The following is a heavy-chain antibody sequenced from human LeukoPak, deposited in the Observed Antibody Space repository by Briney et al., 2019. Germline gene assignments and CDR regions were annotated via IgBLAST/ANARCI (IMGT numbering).Heavy chain of an antibody. V-gene: IGHV4-34*01. CDR2: INHRGAT. D-gene: IGHD3-22*01. CDR3: ARGKGDLSMIVMIVTAVEFYFDS. J-gene: IGHJ4*02. CDR1: GRSLSDHD. Sequence: SSETLSLTCAVFGRSLSDHDWSWIRQPPGKGLEWIGEINHRGATNYNPSLKSRVTLSLDTSKNQVSLKLNSLTAADTAVYYCARGKGDLSMIVMIVTAVEFYFDSWGPGTLVTVSS.